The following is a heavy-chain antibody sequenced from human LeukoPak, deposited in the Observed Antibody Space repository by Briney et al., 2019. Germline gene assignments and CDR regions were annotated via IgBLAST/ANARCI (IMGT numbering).Heavy chain of an antibody. D-gene: IGHD2-2*01. CDR1: SGSIDSYY. CDR3: ATVYQSAEYYFDY. CDR2: IYYTGST. V-gene: IGHV4-59*01. J-gene: IGHJ4*02. Sequence: SETLSLTCTVSSGSIDSYYWSWIRQPPGKGLEWIGYIYYTGSTEYHPSLKSRVTISLDTSKNQFSLKLTSVTAADTAVYYCATVYQSAEYYFDYWGQGNLVSVSS.